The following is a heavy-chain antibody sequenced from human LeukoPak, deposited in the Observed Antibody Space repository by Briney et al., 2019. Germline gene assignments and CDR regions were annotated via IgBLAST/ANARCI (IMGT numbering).Heavy chain of an antibody. V-gene: IGHV3-64*01. J-gene: IGHJ4*01. Sequence: GGSLRPSCAASGFTFSSYAMHWVRQAPGKGLEYVSAISSNGGSTYYANSVKGRFTISRDNSKNTLYLQMNSLRAEDTAVYYCAKKNYYDSSGYFSFYFDYWGQGTLVTVSS. CDR1: GFTFSSYA. CDR3: AKKNYYDSSGYFSFYFDY. D-gene: IGHD3-22*01. CDR2: ISSNGGST.